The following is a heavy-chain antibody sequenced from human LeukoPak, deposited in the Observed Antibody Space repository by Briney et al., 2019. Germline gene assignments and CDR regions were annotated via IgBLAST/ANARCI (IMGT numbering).Heavy chain of an antibody. D-gene: IGHD5-12*01. J-gene: IGHJ5*02. CDR2: INPNSGGT. CDR1: GYTFTGYY. CDR3: ARDLSIVATFVGSRPFPFGFDP. V-gene: IGHV1-2*02. Sequence: GASVKVSCKASGYTFTGYYMHWVRQAPGQGLEWMGWINPNSGGTNYAQKFQGRVTMTRDTSISTAYMELSRLRSDDTAVYYCARDLSIVATFVGSRPFPFGFDPWGQGTLVTVSS.